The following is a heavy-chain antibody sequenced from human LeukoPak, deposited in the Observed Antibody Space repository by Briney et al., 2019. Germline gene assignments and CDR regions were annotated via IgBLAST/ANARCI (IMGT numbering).Heavy chain of an antibody. D-gene: IGHD5-12*01. Sequence: GESLKISCKGSGYSFTSYWIGWVRQMPGKGLEWMGIIYPGDSDTRYSPSFQGQVTISADKSISTAYLQWSSLKASDTAMYYCALVDMVATTTSDGNQTTDYWGQGTLVTVSS. CDR2: IYPGDSDT. CDR3: ALVDMVATTTSDGNQTTDY. CDR1: GYSFTSYW. V-gene: IGHV5-51*01. J-gene: IGHJ4*02.